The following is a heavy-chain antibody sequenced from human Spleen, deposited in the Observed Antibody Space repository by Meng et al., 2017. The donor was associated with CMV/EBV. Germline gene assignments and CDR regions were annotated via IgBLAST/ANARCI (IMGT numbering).Heavy chain of an antibody. D-gene: IGHD5-24*01. CDR2: INPDSGDT. CDR1: GYTFTAYY. Sequence: ASVKVSCKASGYTFTAYYIHWVREAPGQGLEWMGWINPDSGDTNYAQRFRGRVTMTRDASIGTAYMELSRLRSDDTAVYYCATSRDGYNALGVDYWGQGTLVTVSS. V-gene: IGHV1-2*02. J-gene: IGHJ4*02. CDR3: ATSRDGYNALGVDY.